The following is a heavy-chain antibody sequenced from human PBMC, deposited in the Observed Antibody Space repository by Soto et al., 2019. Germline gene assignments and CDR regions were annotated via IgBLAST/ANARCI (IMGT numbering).Heavy chain of an antibody. D-gene: IGHD4-17*01. Sequence: GESLKISCAASGFTFSSYWMSWVRQAPGKGLEWVANIKQDGSEKYYVDSVKGRFTISRDNAKNSLYLQMNSLRAEDTAVYYCARVLDYGDSDAEYFQHWGQGTLVTVSS. CDR3: ARVLDYGDSDAEYFQH. CDR1: GFTFSSYW. J-gene: IGHJ1*01. CDR2: IKQDGSEK. V-gene: IGHV3-7*01.